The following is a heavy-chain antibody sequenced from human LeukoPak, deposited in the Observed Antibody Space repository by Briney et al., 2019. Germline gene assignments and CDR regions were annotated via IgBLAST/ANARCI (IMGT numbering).Heavy chain of an antibody. CDR3: SAAVGTDFYDYGMDV. CDR1: GFXFSGSA. V-gene: IGHV3-73*01. J-gene: IGHJ6*02. CDR2: IRSKANTYAT. Sequence: PGGSLRLSCAASGFXFSGSAMHWVRQASEKGLEWVGRIRSKANTYATAYAASVKGRFTISRDDSKNTAYLQLNSLKTEDTAVYYCSAAVGTDFYDYGMDVWGQGTTVTVSS. D-gene: IGHD6-13*01.